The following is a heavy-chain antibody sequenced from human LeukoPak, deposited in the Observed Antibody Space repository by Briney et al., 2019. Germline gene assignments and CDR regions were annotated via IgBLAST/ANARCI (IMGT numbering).Heavy chain of an antibody. CDR1: GYTFTSYY. V-gene: IGHV1-46*01. D-gene: IGHD3-10*01. J-gene: IGHJ4*02. CDR2: INPSGGST. Sequence: ASVKVSCKASGYTFTSYYMHWVRQAPGQGLEWMGIINPSGGSTSYAQKFQGRVTMTRDTSTSTVYMELSSLRSEDTAVYYCARDYGEGNRGSEGPYWGQGTLVTVSS. CDR3: ARDYGEGNRGSEGPY.